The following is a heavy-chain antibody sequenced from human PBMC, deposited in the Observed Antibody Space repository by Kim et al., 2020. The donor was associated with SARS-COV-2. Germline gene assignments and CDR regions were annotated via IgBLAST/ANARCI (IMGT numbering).Heavy chain of an antibody. CDR3: ARGIVGATNPGY. CDR2: IYYSGST. CDR1: GGSISSYY. J-gene: IGHJ4*02. Sequence: SETLSLTCTVSGGSISSYYWSWIRQPPGKGLEWIGYIYYSGSTNYNPSLKSRVTISVDTSKNQFSLKLSSVTAADTAVYYCARGIVGATNPGYWGQGTLV. V-gene: IGHV4-59*01. D-gene: IGHD1-26*01.